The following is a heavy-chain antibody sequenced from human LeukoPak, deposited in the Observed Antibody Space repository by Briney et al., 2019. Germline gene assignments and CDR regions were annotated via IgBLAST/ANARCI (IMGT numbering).Heavy chain of an antibody. V-gene: IGHV3-30-3*01. D-gene: IGHD2-2*01. CDR3: ASLPAAIQGGAFDI. Sequence: GGSLRLSCAASGFTFSSYAMHWVRQAPGKGLEWVAVISYDGSNKYYADSVKGRFTISRDNSKNTLYLQMNSLRAEDTAVYYCASLPAAIQGGAFDIWGQGTMVTVSS. CDR2: ISYDGSNK. CDR1: GFTFSSYA. J-gene: IGHJ3*02.